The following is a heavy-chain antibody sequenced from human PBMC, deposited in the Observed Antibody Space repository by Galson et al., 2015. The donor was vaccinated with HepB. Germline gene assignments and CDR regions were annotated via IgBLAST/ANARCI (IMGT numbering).Heavy chain of an antibody. CDR1: GFTFSSYA. D-gene: IGHD3-3*01. V-gene: IGHV3-30-3*01. J-gene: IGHJ5*02. CDR3: ARAPAGEWLLRFDP. CDR2: ISYDGSNK. Sequence: SLRLSCAASGFTFSSYAMHWVRQAPGKGLEWVAVISYDGSNKYYADSVKGRFTISRDNSKNTLYLQMNSLRAEDTAVYYCARAPAGEWLLRFDPWGQGTLVTVSS.